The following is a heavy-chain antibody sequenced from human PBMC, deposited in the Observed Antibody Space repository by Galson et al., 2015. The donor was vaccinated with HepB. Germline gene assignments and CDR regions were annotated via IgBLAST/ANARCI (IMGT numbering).Heavy chain of an antibody. CDR1: GFTFSSYS. Sequence: SLRLSCAASGFTFSSYSMNWVRQAPGKGLEWVSSISSSSSYIYYADSVKGRFTISRDNAKNSLYLQMNSLRAEDTAVYYCARRAYQRGGQYGMDVWGQGTTVAVSS. CDR3: ARRAYQRGGQYGMDV. CDR2: ISSSSSYI. D-gene: IGHD2-2*01. V-gene: IGHV3-21*04. J-gene: IGHJ6*02.